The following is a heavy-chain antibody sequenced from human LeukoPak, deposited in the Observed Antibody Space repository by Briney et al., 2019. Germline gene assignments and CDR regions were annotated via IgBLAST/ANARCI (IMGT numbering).Heavy chain of an antibody. D-gene: IGHD2-2*02. CDR2: IYSGGST. CDR1: GFTVSSNY. V-gene: IGHV3-53*01. Sequence: GGSLRLSCAASGFTVSSNYMSWVRQAPGKGLEWVSVIYSGGSTYYADSVKGRFTISRDNSKNTLYLQMNSLRAEDTAVYYCARDFPAAISGWFDPWGQGTLVTVSS. CDR3: ARDFPAAISGWFDP. J-gene: IGHJ5*02.